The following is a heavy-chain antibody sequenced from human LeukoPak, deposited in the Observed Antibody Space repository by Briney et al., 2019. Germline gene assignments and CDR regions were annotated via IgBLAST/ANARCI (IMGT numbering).Heavy chain of an antibody. CDR1: GGSISSGSYY. CDR2: ISYSGNT. V-gene: IGHV4-39*01. CDR3: ARQAYYYDSSGYYYYFDY. J-gene: IGHJ4*02. D-gene: IGHD3-22*01. Sequence: SETLSLTCTVSGGSISSGSYYWGWVRQPPGKGLEWIGSISYSGNTYYNPSLKSRVTISVDTSKNQFSLKLSSVTAADTAVYYCARQAYYYDSSGYYYYFDYWGQGTLVTVSS.